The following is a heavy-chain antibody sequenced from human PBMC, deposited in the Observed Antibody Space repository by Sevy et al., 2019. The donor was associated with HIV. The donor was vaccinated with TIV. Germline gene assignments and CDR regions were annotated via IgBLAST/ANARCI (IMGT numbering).Heavy chain of an antibody. Sequence: GGSLRLSCTASGFTFQTFGMHWVRQTPGKGLEWLAVISYAGNTQDYADSVKGRFTISRDNSKNTLFLQMNNLSGDDTAVYFCTKESLRGNYIRVDFDHWGQGTLVTVSS. J-gene: IGHJ4*02. CDR1: GFTFQTFG. CDR2: ISYAGNTQ. CDR3: TKESLRGNYIRVDFDH. D-gene: IGHD3-10*02. V-gene: IGHV3-30*18.